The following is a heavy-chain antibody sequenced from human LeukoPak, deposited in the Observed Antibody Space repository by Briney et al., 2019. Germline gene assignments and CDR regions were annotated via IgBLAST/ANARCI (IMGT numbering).Heavy chain of an antibody. CDR1: GYSISSGYY. CDR3: ARQFPDFWTPYRGVY. CDR2: IYHSGST. Sequence: SETLSLTCAVSGYSISSGYYWGWIRQPPGKGLEWIGSIYHSGSTYYNPSLKSRVTISVDTSKNQFSLKLSSVTAADTAVYYCARQFPDFWTPYRGVYWGQGTLVTVSS. D-gene: IGHD3-3*01. V-gene: IGHV4-38-2*01. J-gene: IGHJ4*02.